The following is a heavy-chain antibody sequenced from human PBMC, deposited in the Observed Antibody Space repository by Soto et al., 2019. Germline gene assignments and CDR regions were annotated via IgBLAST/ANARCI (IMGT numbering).Heavy chain of an antibody. Sequence: QVQLQESGPGLVRPSQSLSLNCTVSGGSMTSGGYYWNWIRHPPGMGLEWIGFIHNSGSLYYNPALRSRRLISLDTSKNQCPLRLSSVTVADSAVYYCARRGDTLASFYFGMDVWGQGTKVTVSS. CDR3: ARRGDTLASFYFGMDV. CDR1: GGSMTSGGYY. CDR2: IHNSGSL. D-gene: IGHD1-1*01. J-gene: IGHJ6*02. V-gene: IGHV4-31*03.